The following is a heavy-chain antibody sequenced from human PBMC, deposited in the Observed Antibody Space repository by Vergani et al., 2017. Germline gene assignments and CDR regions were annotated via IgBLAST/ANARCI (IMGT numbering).Heavy chain of an antibody. CDR1: GFTFSNAW. CDR3: TTDHLIWFGELFSPNYYYGMDV. CDR2: IKSKTDGGTT. D-gene: IGHD3-10*01. J-gene: IGHJ6*02. V-gene: IGHV3-15*01. Sequence: EVQLVESGGGLVKPGGSLRLSCAASGFTFSNAWMSWVRQAPGKGLEWVGRIKSKTDGGTTDYAAPVKGRFTISRDDSKNTLYLQMNSLKTEDTAVYYCTTDHLIWFGELFSPNYYYGMDVWGQGTTVTVSS.